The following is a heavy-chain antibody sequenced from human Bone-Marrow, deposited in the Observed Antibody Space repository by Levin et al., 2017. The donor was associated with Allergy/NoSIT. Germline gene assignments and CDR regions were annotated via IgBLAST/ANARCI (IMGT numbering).Heavy chain of an antibody. CDR3: AGEGEWEHVVY. D-gene: IGHD1-26*01. V-gene: IGHV3-21*01. Sequence: PGGSLRLSCVGSGFTLSSYTMNWVRQAPGKGLEWVSSISTSSNYIYYLKSVKGRFTISRDNAKNTLYLQMSSLRGEDTALYYCAGEGEWEHVVYWGQGSLVTVSS. CDR1: GFTLSSYT. J-gene: IGHJ4*02. CDR2: ISTSSNYI.